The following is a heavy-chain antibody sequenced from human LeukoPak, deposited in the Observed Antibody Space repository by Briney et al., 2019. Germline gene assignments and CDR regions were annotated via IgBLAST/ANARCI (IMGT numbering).Heavy chain of an antibody. Sequence: GGSLRLSCATSGFTFSAFTMNWVRQAPGKGLEWVSYISSSSSTIYYADSVKGRFTISRDNAKNSLYLQMNSLRAEDTAVYYCAGDRGYSSGRSPYYYYYYMDVWGKGTTVTVSS. CDR3: AGDRGYSSGRSPYYYYYYMDV. D-gene: IGHD6-19*01. CDR2: ISSSSSTI. CDR1: GFTFSAFT. J-gene: IGHJ6*03. V-gene: IGHV3-48*01.